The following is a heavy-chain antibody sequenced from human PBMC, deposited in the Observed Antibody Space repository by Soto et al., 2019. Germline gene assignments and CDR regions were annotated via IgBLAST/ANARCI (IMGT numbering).Heavy chain of an antibody. D-gene: IGHD2-15*01. Sequence: SETLSLTCTVSGGSISSGDYYWSWIRQRPGKGLEWIGYIYYSGSTYYNPSLKSRVTISVDTSKNQFSLKLSSVTAADTAVYYCARDRGGLATGRFDYWGQGTLVTVSS. V-gene: IGHV4-31*03. CDR3: ARDRGGLATGRFDY. J-gene: IGHJ4*02. CDR1: GGSISSGDYY. CDR2: IYYSGST.